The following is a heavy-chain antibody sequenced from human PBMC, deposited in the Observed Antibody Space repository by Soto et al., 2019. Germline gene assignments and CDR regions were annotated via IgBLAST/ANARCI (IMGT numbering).Heavy chain of an antibody. CDR3: ARTPDSSGWYWFGY. CDR1: GGSISSSIYY. CDR2: IYYRGST. D-gene: IGHD6-19*01. V-gene: IGHV4-39*01. Sequence: QLQLQESGPGLVKPSETLSLTCTVSGGSISSSIYYWGWIRQPPGKGLEWIGSIYYRGSTYYNPPLKSRVTISIDTSKNQFSLKLSSVTAADTAVYYCARTPDSSGWYWFGYWGQGTLVTVSS. J-gene: IGHJ5*01.